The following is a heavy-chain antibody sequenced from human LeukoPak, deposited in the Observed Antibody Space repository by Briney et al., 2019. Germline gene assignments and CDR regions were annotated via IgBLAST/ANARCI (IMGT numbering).Heavy chain of an antibody. CDR2: ISYSGIT. CDR1: GGSISSGGYF. Sequence: KTSETLSLTCAVSGGSISSGGYFWSWIRHHPRKGLEWIGYISYSGITQYNPSLQNRVTISIDTSKKQFSLKLTSVTAADTAVYFCSRGLDSRKLGYWGQGTLVTVSS. CDR3: SRGLDSRKLGY. D-gene: IGHD3-22*01. J-gene: IGHJ4*02. V-gene: IGHV4-31*11.